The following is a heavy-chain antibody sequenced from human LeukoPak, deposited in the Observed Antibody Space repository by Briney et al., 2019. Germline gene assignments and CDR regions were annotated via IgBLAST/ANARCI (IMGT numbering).Heavy chain of an antibody. J-gene: IGHJ4*02. CDR1: GGSISSSSYY. CDR2: IYYSGST. V-gene: IGHV4-39*07. Sequence: ASETLSLTCTVSGGSISSSSYYWGWIRQPPGKGLEWIGSIYYSGSTYYNPSLKSRLTISLDTSKNQFSLKLSSVTAADTAVYYCARVFYYDSSGYRNSNSRWGRGLDYWGQGTLVTVSS. D-gene: IGHD3-22*01. CDR3: ARVFYYDSSGYRNSNSRWGRGLDY.